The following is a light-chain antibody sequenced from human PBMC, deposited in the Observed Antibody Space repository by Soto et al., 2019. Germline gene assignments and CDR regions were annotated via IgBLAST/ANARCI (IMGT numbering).Light chain of an antibody. CDR3: QQYHSWET. CDR2: KAS. CDR1: QSISSW. Sequence: DIQMTQSPSTLSASVGDRVTITCRASQSISSWLAWYQQKPGKAHNLLIYKASSLESGVTSRFSGSGSGTEISLTISSLQPDDFATYYCQQYHSWETFGQGNKLEIK. J-gene: IGKJ2*01. V-gene: IGKV1-5*03.